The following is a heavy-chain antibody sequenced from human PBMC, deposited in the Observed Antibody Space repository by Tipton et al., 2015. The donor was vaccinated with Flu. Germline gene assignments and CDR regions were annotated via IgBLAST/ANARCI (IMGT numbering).Heavy chain of an antibody. J-gene: IGHJ4*02. CDR2: IYYSGVT. CDR1: GASINSRSYY. V-gene: IGHV4-39*07. CDR3: AKDRGPLAFCTGVNCYIDY. D-gene: IGHD3/OR15-3a*01. Sequence: TLPLTCTVSGASINSRSYYWGWIRQPPGKGLERIGSIYYSGVTYYNSSLKSRVTISIDKSRNQFSLKLKSVTVADTAVYYCAKDRGPLAFCTGVNCYIDYWGQGALVTVSS.